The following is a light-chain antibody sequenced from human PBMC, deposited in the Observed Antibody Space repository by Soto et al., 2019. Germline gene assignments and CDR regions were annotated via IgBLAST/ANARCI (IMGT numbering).Light chain of an antibody. V-gene: IGKV1-33*01. Sequence: DIQMTQSPSSLSASIGDRFTITCQASQDIIYYLNWYQQKPGKAPKLLIYDTSNMETGVPSRFNGSRSGTDFTFTISSLQPEDIATYYCQQYASLPLIFGGGTKAHIK. CDR1: QDIIYY. CDR2: DTS. CDR3: QQYASLPLI. J-gene: IGKJ4*01.